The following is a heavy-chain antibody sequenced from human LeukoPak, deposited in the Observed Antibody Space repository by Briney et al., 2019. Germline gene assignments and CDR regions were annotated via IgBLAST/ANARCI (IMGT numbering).Heavy chain of an antibody. Sequence: GGSLRLSCAASGFTFSSYGMSWVRQAPGKGLEWVSAITSSGGSTYYADSVKGRFTISRDNSKNTLYLQMSNLRAEDTAVYYCVPPPPRVVSATAPRSDWGQGTLVTVSS. D-gene: IGHD2-21*01. CDR3: VPPPPRVVSATAPRSD. V-gene: IGHV3-23*01. CDR1: GFTFSSYG. J-gene: IGHJ4*02. CDR2: ITSSGGST.